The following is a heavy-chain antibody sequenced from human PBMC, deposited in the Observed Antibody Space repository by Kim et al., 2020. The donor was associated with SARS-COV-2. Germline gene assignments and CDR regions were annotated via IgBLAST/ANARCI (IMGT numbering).Heavy chain of an antibody. J-gene: IGHJ4*02. V-gene: IGHV3-49*03. CDR2: IRSKRYGETT. Sequence: GGSLRLSCTTSGLNFGDYAMSWFRQAPGKGLEWVAFIRSKRYGETTEYAASVKGRFTISRDDSKRIAYLQMNGRKTEDTAVYYCTSGPYYYDSAAYYHDYWGQGTRVTVSS. CDR3: TSGPYYYDSAAYYHDY. D-gene: IGHD3-22*01. CDR1: GLNFGDYA.